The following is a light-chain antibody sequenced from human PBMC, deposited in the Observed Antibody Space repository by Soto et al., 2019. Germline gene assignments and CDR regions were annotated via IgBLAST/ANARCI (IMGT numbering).Light chain of an antibody. Sequence: EIVLTQSPATLSLSPGERATLSCRASQSVSRYLAWYQQKPGQAPRLLIYDASNRATGISARFSGSGSGTDFTLTISSLEPEDFVVYYCQQRSNWPTFGGGTKVEIK. V-gene: IGKV3-11*01. CDR2: DAS. CDR1: QSVSRY. J-gene: IGKJ4*01. CDR3: QQRSNWPT.